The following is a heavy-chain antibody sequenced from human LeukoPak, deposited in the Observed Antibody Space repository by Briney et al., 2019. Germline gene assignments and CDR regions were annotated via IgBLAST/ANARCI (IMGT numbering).Heavy chain of an antibody. Sequence: PSETLSLTCTVSGGSISSSSYYWGWIRQPPGKGLEWIEEINHSGSTNYNPSLKSRVTISVDTSKNQFSLKLSSVTAADTAVYYCARGRDSSSPTTEGDLEFDYWGQGTLVTVSS. D-gene: IGHD6-13*01. CDR3: ARGRDSSSPTTEGDLEFDY. J-gene: IGHJ4*02. CDR1: GGSISSSSYY. V-gene: IGHV4-39*07. CDR2: INHSGST.